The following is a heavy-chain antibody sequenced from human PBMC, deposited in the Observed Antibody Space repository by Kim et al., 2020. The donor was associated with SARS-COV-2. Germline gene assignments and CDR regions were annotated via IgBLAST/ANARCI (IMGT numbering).Heavy chain of an antibody. Sequence: GGSLRLSCAASGFTFDDYAMHWVRQAPGKGLEWFSGISWNSGSIGYADSVKGRFTISRDNAKNSLYLQMNSLRAEDTALYYCAKDMNFMGVLAGGGGFDYWGQGTLVTVSS. D-gene: IGHD2-8*01. V-gene: IGHV3-9*01. J-gene: IGHJ4*02. CDR1: GFTFDDYA. CDR2: ISWNSGSI. CDR3: AKDMNFMGVLAGGGGFDY.